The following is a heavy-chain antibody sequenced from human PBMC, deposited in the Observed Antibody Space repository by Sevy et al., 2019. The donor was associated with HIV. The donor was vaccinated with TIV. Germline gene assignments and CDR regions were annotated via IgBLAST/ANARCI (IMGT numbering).Heavy chain of an antibody. V-gene: IGHV3-9*01. CDR2: ISWNSGSI. Sequence: GGSLRLSCAASGFTFDDYAMHWVRQAPGKGLEWVAGISWNSGSIGYADSVKGRFTISRDNAKNSLHLQMNSLRAEDTALYYCAKVLAAGIEAFDIWGQGTMVTVSS. CDR1: GFTFDDYA. CDR3: AKVLAAGIEAFDI. D-gene: IGHD6-13*01. J-gene: IGHJ3*02.